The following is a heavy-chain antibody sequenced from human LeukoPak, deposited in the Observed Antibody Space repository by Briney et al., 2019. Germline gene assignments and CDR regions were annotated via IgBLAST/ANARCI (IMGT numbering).Heavy chain of an antibody. J-gene: IGHJ4*02. CDR1: GFTFSSYA. CDR3: AKIVGETGGY. Sequence: GGSLRLSCAASGFTFSSYAMNWVRQAPGKGPEWVSTISGNGENTYYAGSVKGRFSISRDASKNTVYLQMNSLRTDDTAVYYCAKIVGETGGYWGQGTLVTVSS. CDR2: ISGNGENT. D-gene: IGHD3-16*02. V-gene: IGHV3-23*01.